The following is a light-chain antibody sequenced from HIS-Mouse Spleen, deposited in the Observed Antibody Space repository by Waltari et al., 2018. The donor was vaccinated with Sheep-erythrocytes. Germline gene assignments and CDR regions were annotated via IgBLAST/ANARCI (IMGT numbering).Light chain of an antibody. CDR3: CSYAGSYNHV. V-gene: IGLV2-11*01. CDR1: SSDVVGYNY. CDR2: DVS. J-gene: IGLJ1*01. Sequence: QSALTQPRSVSGSPGQSVTISCTGTSSDVVGYNYLSWYQQHPGKAPKLMIYDVSKRPSGVPDRFSGSKSGNTASLTISGLQAEDEADYYCCSYAGSYNHVFATGTKVTVL.